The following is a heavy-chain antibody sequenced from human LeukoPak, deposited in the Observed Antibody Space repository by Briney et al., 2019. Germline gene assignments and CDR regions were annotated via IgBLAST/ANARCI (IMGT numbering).Heavy chain of an antibody. CDR3: ARGSVADDDAFDI. CDR2: IYYSGST. D-gene: IGHD6-19*01. CDR1: GGSISSYY. V-gene: IGHV4-59*01. J-gene: IGHJ3*02. Sequence: SETLSLTCTVSGGSISSYYWSWIRQPPGKGLEWIGYIYYSGSTNYNSSLKSRVTISVDTSKNQFSLKLSSVTAADTAVYYCARGSVADDDAFDIWGQGTMVTVSS.